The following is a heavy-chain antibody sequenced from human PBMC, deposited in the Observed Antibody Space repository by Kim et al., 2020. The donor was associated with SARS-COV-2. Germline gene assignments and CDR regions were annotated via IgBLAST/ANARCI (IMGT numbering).Heavy chain of an antibody. V-gene: IGHV1-8*01. Sequence: YAQKYQGRVTRTRNTSISTAYMELSSLRSEDTAVYYCARERGDSSGAFDIWGQGTMVTVSS. CDR3: ARERGDSSGAFDI. D-gene: IGHD2-21*01. J-gene: IGHJ3*02.